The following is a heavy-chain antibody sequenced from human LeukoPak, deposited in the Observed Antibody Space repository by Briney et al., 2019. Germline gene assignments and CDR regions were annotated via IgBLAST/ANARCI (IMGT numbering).Heavy chain of an antibody. CDR3: ARPIVVVPAALGLDY. V-gene: IGHV1-18*01. Sequence: ASVKVSCKASGYTFTSYGISWVRQAPGQGLEWMGWISAYNGNTNYAQKLQGRVTMTTDTSTSTAYMELRSLRSDDTAVYYCARPIVVVPAALGLDYWGQGTLVTVSS. D-gene: IGHD2-2*01. J-gene: IGHJ4*02. CDR1: GYTFTSYG. CDR2: ISAYNGNT.